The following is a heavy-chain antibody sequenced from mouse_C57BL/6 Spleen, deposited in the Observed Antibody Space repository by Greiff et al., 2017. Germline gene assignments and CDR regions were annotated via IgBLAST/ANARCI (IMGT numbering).Heavy chain of an antibody. CDR1: GYAFSSSW. D-gene: IGHD1-3*01. Sequence: VHLVESGPELVKPGASVKLSCKASGYAFSSSWMNWVKQRPGKGLEWIGRLYPGDGDTNYNEKFKGKDTLTADKSSSTACMQLSRLPAEDSAVYFCARKEVARDYYAMDYWGQGTSVTVSS. V-gene: IGHV1-82*01. J-gene: IGHJ4*01. CDR3: ARKEVARDYYAMDY. CDR2: LYPGDGDT.